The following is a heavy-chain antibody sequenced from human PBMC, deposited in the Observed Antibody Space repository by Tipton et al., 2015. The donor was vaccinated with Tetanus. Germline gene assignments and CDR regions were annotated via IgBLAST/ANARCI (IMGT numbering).Heavy chain of an antibody. V-gene: IGHV4-59*01. D-gene: IGHD6-13*01. CDR2: VFYSGRT. CDR3: ARHSSSWDYFYYYGMDV. CDR1: GGSISSYY. J-gene: IGHJ6*02. Sequence: TLSLTCTLSGGSISSYYWSWVRQSTGKGLEWLGYVFYSGRTDLNPSLKSRVTISVDTSNNLFSLKLTSVTTADTAVYYCARHSSSWDYFYYYGMDVWGQGTMVSVSS.